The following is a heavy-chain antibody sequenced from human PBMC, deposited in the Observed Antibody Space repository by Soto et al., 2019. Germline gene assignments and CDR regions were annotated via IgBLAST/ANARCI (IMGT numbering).Heavy chain of an antibody. CDR3: ARGTLHRVGYFDY. V-gene: IGHV3-23*01. CDR1: GFTFSSYA. Sequence: GGSLRLSCAASGFTFSSYAMSWVRQAPGKGLEWVSAISGSGGSTYYADSVKGRFTISRDNSKNTLYLQMNSLRAEDTAVYYCARGTLHRVGYFDYWGQGTLVTVSS. J-gene: IGHJ4*02. CDR2: ISGSGGST.